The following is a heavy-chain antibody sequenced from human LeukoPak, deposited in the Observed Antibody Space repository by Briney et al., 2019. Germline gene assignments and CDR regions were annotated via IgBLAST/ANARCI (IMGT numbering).Heavy chain of an antibody. CDR1: GYTFTDYY. CDR3: ATDLEWLGGENRTYMDV. D-gene: IGHD3-10*01. J-gene: IGHJ6*03. CDR2: VDPEDGET. V-gene: IGHV1-69-2*01. Sequence: ASVKVSCKVSGYTFTDYYMHWVQQAPRKGLEWMGLVDPEDGETIYAEKFQGRVTITADTSTDTAYMELSSLRSEDTAVYYCATDLEWLGGENRTYMDVWGKGTTVTVSS.